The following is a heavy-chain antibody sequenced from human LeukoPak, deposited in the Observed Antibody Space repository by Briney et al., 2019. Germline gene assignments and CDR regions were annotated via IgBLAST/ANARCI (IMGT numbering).Heavy chain of an antibody. CDR1: GLTFSAYS. CDR3: TREYHYYDGSGYYF. V-gene: IGHV3-48*02. J-gene: IGHJ4*02. D-gene: IGHD3-22*01. Sequence: PGGSLRLSCATFGLTFSAYSMNWVRQAPGKGLQWVAYISPSGSSTHYAESVKGRFTVSRDNAKNSLYLQMISLSDEDTALYYCTREYHYYDGSGYYFWGQGTLVTVSS. CDR2: ISPSGSST.